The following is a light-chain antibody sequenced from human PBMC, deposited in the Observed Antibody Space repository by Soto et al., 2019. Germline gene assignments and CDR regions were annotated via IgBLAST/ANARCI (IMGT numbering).Light chain of an antibody. V-gene: IGKV1-9*01. Sequence: DIQLTQSPSFLSASVGDRVTITCRASQGISSYLAWYQQKPGKAPKLLIDVASTLQSGVPSRCSGSASGTEFTLTISSLQPEDFATYYCQQLNSYPRTFGQGTKVDIK. CDR3: QQLNSYPRT. J-gene: IGKJ1*01. CDR2: VAS. CDR1: QGISSY.